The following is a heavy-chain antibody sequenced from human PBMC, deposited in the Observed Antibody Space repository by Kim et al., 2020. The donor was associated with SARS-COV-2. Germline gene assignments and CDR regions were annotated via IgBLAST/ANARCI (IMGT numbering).Heavy chain of an antibody. CDR2: VSGDGTGT. D-gene: IGHD1-7*01. CDR1: GLIFTNYV. V-gene: IGHV3-23*01. CDR3: AKVALTGTGY. Sequence: GGSLRLSCAASGLIFTNYVFSWVRQAPGKGLEWISAVSGDGTGTYYADSVRGRFAISRDNSKNTLYLQMNSLRVEDTGLYFCAKVALTGTGYWGQGTLVTVSS. J-gene: IGHJ4*02.